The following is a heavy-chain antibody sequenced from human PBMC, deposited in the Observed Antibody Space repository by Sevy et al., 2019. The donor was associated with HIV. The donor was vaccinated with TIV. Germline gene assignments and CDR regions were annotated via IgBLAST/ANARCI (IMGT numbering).Heavy chain of an antibody. D-gene: IGHD2-21*02. CDR3: ARVAVEYCTDDCYHRFDY. J-gene: IGHJ4*02. CDR1: GFTFTLYA. V-gene: IGHV3-30-3*01. CDR2: ISYSGTNK. Sequence: GSLRLSCAASGFTFTLYAIHWVRQAPGKGLEWVALISYSGTNKYYADSVKGRFTNSRDDSKNTAYLQMNNLRTDDTAVYYCARVAVEYCTDDCYHRFDYWGQGTQVTVSS.